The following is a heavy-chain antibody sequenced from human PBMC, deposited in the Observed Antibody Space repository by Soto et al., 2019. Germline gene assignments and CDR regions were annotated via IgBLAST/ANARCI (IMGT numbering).Heavy chain of an antibody. CDR3: ARVGGTGGYTYGLDY. D-gene: IGHD5-18*01. CDR2: IIPVFGTG. Sequence: QVQLVQSGAEVKKPGSSVKVSCKASGGTFSSYAISWVRQGPGQGVEWMGGIIPVFGTGIYAQKFQGSVTITADKYTNTAYMELRSLRSEDTAVYFCARVGGTGGYTYGLDYWGQGTLVTVSS. V-gene: IGHV1-69*06. CDR1: GGTFSSYA. J-gene: IGHJ4*02.